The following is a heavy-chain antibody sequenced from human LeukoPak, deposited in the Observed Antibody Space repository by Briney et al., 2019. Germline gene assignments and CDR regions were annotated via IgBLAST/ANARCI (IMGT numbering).Heavy chain of an antibody. CDR1: GASITSYY. V-gene: IGHV4-59*01. D-gene: IGHD2-15*01. CDR2: MFYSGST. Sequence: SETLSLTCIVSGASITSYYWSWIRQSPGKGLEWIGCMFYSGSTNYNPSLKSRVSISVDTSKNQFSLKMTSVTAADTAVNYCARTYCGGGGSYPPPPSDGDYHLSYYFDYWGPGTLVTVSS. CDR3: ARTYCGGGGSYPPPPSDGDYHLSYYFDY. J-gene: IGHJ4*02.